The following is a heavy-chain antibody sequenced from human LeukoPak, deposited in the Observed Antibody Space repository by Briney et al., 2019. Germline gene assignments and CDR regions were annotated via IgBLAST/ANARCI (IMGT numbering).Heavy chain of an antibody. D-gene: IGHD5-18*01. Sequence: GGSLRLYCAASGFTFSSYAMHWVRQAPGKGLEWVAVISYDGSNKYYADSVKGRFTISRDNSKNTLYLQMNSLRAEDTAVYYCARELEHLWLLDAFDIWGQGTMVTVSS. CDR3: ARELEHLWLLDAFDI. CDR2: ISYDGSNK. CDR1: GFTFSSYA. V-gene: IGHV3-30*04. J-gene: IGHJ3*02.